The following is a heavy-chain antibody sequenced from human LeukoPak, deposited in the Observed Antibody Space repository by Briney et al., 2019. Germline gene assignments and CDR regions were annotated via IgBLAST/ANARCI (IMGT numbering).Heavy chain of an antibody. J-gene: IGHJ4*02. V-gene: IGHV3-15*01. CDR2: IKSKTDGGTT. CDR3: TTWVDYYDSSGDLVFDY. CDR1: GFTFSNAW. Sequence: GGSLRLSCAASGFTFSNAWMSWVRQAPGKGLEWVGRIKSKTDGGTTDYAAPVKGRFTISRDDSKNTLYLQMNSLKTEDTAVYYCTTWVDYYDSSGDLVFDYWGQGTLVTFSS. D-gene: IGHD3-22*01.